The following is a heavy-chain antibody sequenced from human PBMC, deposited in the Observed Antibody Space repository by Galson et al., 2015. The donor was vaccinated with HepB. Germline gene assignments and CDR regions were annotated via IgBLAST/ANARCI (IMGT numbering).Heavy chain of an antibody. Sequence: SLRLSCAASGFTFTSYSMNWVRQAPGKGLEWVSSISSSSSYIYYADSVKGRFTISRDNAKNSLSLQMNSLRAEDTAVYYCARGVTGIVGAKRIDYWGQGTLVT. D-gene: IGHD1-26*01. CDR3: ARGVTGIVGAKRIDY. V-gene: IGHV3-21*01. CDR2: ISSSSSYI. J-gene: IGHJ4*02. CDR1: GFTFTSYS.